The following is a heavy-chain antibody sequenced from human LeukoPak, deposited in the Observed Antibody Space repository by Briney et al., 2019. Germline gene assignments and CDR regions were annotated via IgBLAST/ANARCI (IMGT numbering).Heavy chain of an antibody. CDR3: ARTTEDCSSTSCYQYWFDP. Sequence: PSETLSLTCTVSGGSIRSFYWSWIRQPAGKGLEWIGRLYNNGSTNYNPSLKSRVTISVDTSKNQISLKVRSATAADTAVYYCARTTEDCSSTSCYQYWFDPWGQGTLVTVSS. V-gene: IGHV4-4*07. CDR2: LYNNGST. CDR1: GGSIRSFY. D-gene: IGHD2-2*01. J-gene: IGHJ5*02.